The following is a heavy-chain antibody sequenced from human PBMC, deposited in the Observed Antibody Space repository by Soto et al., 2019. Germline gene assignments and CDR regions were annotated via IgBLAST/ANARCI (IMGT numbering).Heavy chain of an antibody. V-gene: IGHV3-33*03. CDR2: IWYDGSEK. Sequence: GGSLRLSCAASGFTFSSYGMHWVRQAPGKGLEWVAVIWYDGSEKYYVDSVKGRFTISRDNAKNSLYLQMNSLRAEDTAVYYCASHREYDFWSGYSAIYWGQGTLVTVSS. D-gene: IGHD3-3*01. J-gene: IGHJ4*02. CDR3: ASHREYDFWSGYSAIY. CDR1: GFTFSSYG.